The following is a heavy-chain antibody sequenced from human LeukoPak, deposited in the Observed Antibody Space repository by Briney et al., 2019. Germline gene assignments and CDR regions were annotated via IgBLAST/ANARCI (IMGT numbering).Heavy chain of an antibody. CDR1: GYTFTGYY. Sequence: GASVKVSCKASGYTFTGYYMHWVRQAPGQGLEWMGWINPNSGGTNYAQKFQGRVTMTRDTSISTAYLQMNRLRSDDTAVYYCARVWGIVVVPAAADDYWGLGTMVTVSS. CDR3: ARVWGIVVVPAAADDY. J-gene: IGHJ4*02. D-gene: IGHD2-2*01. V-gene: IGHV1-2*02. CDR2: INPNSGGT.